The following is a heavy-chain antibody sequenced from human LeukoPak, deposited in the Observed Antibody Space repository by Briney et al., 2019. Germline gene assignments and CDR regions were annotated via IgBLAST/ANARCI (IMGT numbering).Heavy chain of an antibody. D-gene: IGHD3-3*01. V-gene: IGHV1-2*02. CDR3: ARSVYDFWSGPLGVYYYMDV. J-gene: IGHJ6*03. Sequence: ASVKVSCKASGYPFTGYYVHWVRQAPGQGLDWMGWINPNSGGTNYAQKFQGRVTMTRDTSINTAYMELSRLRSDDTAVYYCARSVYDFWSGPLGVYYYMDVWGTGTTVTVSS. CDR1: GYPFTGYY. CDR2: INPNSGGT.